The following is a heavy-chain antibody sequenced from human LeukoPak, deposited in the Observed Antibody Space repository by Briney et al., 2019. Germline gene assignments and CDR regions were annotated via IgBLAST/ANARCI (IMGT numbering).Heavy chain of an antibody. CDR1: GLSISSSW. Sequence: GGSLRLSCAASGLSISSSWMHWVRQAPGKGLVWVSRVNGEGGYRNYADSVKGRFTISRDNARNTLYLQMHSLRAEDTAVYYCVRDGDDYNFDYWGQGSLVTVSS. J-gene: IGHJ4*02. CDR3: VRDGDDYNFDY. D-gene: IGHD5-24*01. V-gene: IGHV3-74*01. CDR2: VNGEGGYR.